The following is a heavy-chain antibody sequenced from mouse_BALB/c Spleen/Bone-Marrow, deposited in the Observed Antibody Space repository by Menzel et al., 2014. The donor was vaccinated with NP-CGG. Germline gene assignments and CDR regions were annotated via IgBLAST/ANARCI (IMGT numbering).Heavy chain of an antibody. CDR2: ISSGGTYT. V-gene: IGHV5-6*02. CDR3: ARRRDYDYFDY. Sequence: EVKLVESGGDLVKPGGSLKLSCAASGFTFSNYGMSWVRQIPDKRLEWVATISSGGTYTFYPDSVKGRFTISRDNTKNTLTLQITSLKSEDTAIYYCARRRDYDYFDYWGQGTTLTVSS. D-gene: IGHD2-4*01. J-gene: IGHJ2*01. CDR1: GFTFSNYG.